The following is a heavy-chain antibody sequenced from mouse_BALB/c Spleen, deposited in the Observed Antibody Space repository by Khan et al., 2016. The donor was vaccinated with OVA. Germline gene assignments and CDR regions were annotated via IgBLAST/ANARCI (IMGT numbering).Heavy chain of an antibody. Sequence: EVQLQESGPGLVKPSQSLSLTCTVTGYSITSDYAWNWIRQFPGNKLEWMGYISYSGRTSYNPSPKSRISITRDTSKNPFFLQLNSVTTEDTATYYCARSVTITTVVATDFDYWGQGTTLTVSS. D-gene: IGHD1-1*01. CDR2: ISYSGRT. V-gene: IGHV3-2*02. CDR1: GYSITSDYA. CDR3: ARSVTITTVVATDFDY. J-gene: IGHJ2*01.